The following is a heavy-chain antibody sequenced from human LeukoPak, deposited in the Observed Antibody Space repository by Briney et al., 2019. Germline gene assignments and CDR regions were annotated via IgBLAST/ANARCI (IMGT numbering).Heavy chain of an antibody. Sequence: SQTLSLTCAISGDSVSNNSAAWNWIRQSPSRGLEWLGRTYYRSKWYNDYAVSVKSRITINPDTSKNQFSLQLNSVTPEDTAVYYCARGSLTYSSGWPRGWYFDLWGRGTLVTVSS. CDR2: TYYRSKWYN. V-gene: IGHV6-1*01. D-gene: IGHD6-19*01. CDR1: GDSVSNNSAA. CDR3: ARGSLTYSSGWPRGWYFDL. J-gene: IGHJ2*01.